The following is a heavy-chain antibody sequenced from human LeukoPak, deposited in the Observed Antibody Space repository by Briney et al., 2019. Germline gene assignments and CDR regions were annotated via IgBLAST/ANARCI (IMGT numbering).Heavy chain of an antibody. D-gene: IGHD7-27*01. V-gene: IGHV3-11*04. Sequence: GGSLRLSCAASGFTSSDSSMTWIRQVAGEGLEWVSYDRNSGSSIYYADSVKGRFTTSRDNAKSSLYLQMNSLRAEDTAVYYCGRGPWGLDYWGQGALVTVSS. CDR1: GFTSSDSS. CDR2: DRNSGSSI. CDR3: GRGPWGLDY. J-gene: IGHJ4*02.